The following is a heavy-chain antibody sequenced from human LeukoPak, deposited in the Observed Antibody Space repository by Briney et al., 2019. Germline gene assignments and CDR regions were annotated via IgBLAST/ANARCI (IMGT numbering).Heavy chain of an antibody. CDR1: GGSINGYY. Sequence: SETLSLTCTVSGGSINGYYWTWIRLPPGKELEWIGYMYYTGSTTYNPSLKSRVIMSVDTSKNQLSLKLSSVTAADTAVYYCASRPIPVDIFDSWGQGTLVTVSS. CDR3: ASRPIPVDIFDS. CDR2: MYYTGST. J-gene: IGHJ4*02. V-gene: IGHV4-59*08. D-gene: IGHD6-19*01.